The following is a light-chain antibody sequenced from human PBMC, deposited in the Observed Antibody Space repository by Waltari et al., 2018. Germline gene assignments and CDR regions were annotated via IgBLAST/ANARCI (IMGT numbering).Light chain of an antibody. V-gene: IGLV2-23*01. CDR2: EAT. Sequence: SALTQPASVSGSPGQSITISCTGTSSDIGTYNFVSWYQEYPGKAPKLIIYEATKRPSGVSDLFSASKSGNTASLTISGLQADDEADYSCCSYAGGTAYVFGTGTRVTVL. CDR1: SSDIGTYNF. J-gene: IGLJ1*01. CDR3: CSYAGGTAYV.